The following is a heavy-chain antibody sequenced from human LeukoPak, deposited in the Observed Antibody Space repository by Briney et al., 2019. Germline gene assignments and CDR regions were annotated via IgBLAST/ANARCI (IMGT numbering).Heavy chain of an antibody. CDR1: GGSISSYY. J-gene: IGHJ6*03. CDR3: ARGPVAGGMDV. V-gene: IGHV4-59*12. CDR2: IYYSGST. D-gene: IGHD6-19*01. Sequence: SETLSLTCTVSGGSISSYYWSWIRQPPGKGLEWIGYIYYSGSTNYNPSLKSRVTISVDTSKNQFSLKLSSVTAADTAVYYCARGPVAGGMDVWGKGTTVTVSS.